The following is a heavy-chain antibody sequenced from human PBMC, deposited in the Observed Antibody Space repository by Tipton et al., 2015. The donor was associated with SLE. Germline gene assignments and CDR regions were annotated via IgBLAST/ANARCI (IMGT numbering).Heavy chain of an antibody. D-gene: IGHD2-15*01. CDR2: INHSGST. Sequence: GSLRLSCAVYGGSFSGYYWSWIRQPPGKGLEWIGEINHSGSTNYNPSLKSRVTISVDTSKNQFSLKLSPVTAADTAVYYCARGEFVVVVAATYYYYGMDVWGQGTTVTVSS. V-gene: IGHV4-34*01. J-gene: IGHJ6*02. CDR3: ARGEFVVVVAATYYYYGMDV. CDR1: GGSFSGYY.